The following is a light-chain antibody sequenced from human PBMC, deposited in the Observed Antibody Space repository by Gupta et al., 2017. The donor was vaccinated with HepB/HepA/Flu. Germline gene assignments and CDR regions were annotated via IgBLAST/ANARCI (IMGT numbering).Light chain of an antibody. J-gene: IGLJ1*01. CDR2: RTD. V-gene: IGLV10-54*04. Sequence: QAGLTQPPSVSKRLGQTALLPCTGDSNNVGNEGAVWLQQPQGQPPKLLSDRTDNRPSGIAGRFSATRSGNTASLTRTELQPEDEADYCCASGDSSLSAHVFGTGTKVSVL. CDR3: ASGDSSLSAHV. CDR1: SNNVGNEG.